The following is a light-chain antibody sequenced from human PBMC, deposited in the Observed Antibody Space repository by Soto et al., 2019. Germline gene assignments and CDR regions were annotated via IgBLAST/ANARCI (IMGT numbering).Light chain of an antibody. V-gene: IGKV3-20*01. CDR1: QTVTSSF. CDR2: GAS. CDR3: QQYVNSPRT. J-gene: IGKJ1*01. Sequence: EIVLTQSPGTLSLSPGERATLSCRASQTVTSSFLAWYQQKPGQAPRLLISGASNRATDIPDRFSGSGSGTDFTLVISRVGPEDSAVYYCQQYVNSPRTFGQGTKVEIK.